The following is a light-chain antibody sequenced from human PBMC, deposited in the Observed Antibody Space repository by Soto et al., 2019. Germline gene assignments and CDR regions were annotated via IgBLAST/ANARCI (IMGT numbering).Light chain of an antibody. CDR1: QHITND. V-gene: IGKV1-17*01. CDR3: LHHNGYPPV. Sequence: DIQMTQSPSSLSASVGDTVTITCRASQHITNDCAWYQQKAGRAPKCLILLASRLQTGVPSRFSGSGSGTEFTLTISSLQPEDFATSYCLHHNGYPPVFGQGTKVEIK. CDR2: LAS. J-gene: IGKJ2*01.